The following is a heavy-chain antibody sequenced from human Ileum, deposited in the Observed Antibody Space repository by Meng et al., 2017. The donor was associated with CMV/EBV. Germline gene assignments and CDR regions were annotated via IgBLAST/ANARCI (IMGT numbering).Heavy chain of an antibody. CDR1: GGSISIGSYY. V-gene: IGHV4-61*02. CDR3: AGGAITGTTEVPFDY. D-gene: IGHD1-20*01. CDR2: IYTSEST. Sequence: QAHLQASGPGLVKPSQTLSLTCTVSGGSISIGSYYWSWIRQPAGKGLEWIGRIYTSESTNYNPSLKSRVTLSVDTSKNQFSLKLSSVTATDTAVYYCAGGAITGTTEVPFDYWGQGTLVTVSS. J-gene: IGHJ4*02.